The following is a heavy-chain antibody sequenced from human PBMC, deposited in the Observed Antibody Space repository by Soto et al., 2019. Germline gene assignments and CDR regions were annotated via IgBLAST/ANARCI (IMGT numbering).Heavy chain of an antibody. CDR3: ARIDAAVAFRVSYFDY. D-gene: IGHD6-19*01. J-gene: IGHJ4*02. Sequence: QVQLVESGGGLVKPGGSLRLSCAASGFTFSDYYMSWIRQAPGKGLEWVSYINSSSSYTNYADSVKGRFTISRDNAKNSLYLQMNSLRAEDTAVYYCARIDAAVAFRVSYFDYWGQGTLVTVSS. CDR1: GFTFSDYY. V-gene: IGHV3-11*06. CDR2: INSSSSYT.